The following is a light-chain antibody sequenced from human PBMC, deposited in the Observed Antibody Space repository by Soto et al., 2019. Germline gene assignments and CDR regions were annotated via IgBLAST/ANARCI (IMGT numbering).Light chain of an antibody. Sequence: DVVVTQSPLSLPVTLGQAASISSRPSQSLVYRDGNTYLSWFHQRTGQSQRRLIYKVSNRDSGVPDRFSGSGSGTDSTLKISRVEAEDVGVYYCMQGTHWPPITFGQGTRLEI. CDR1: QSLVYRDGNTY. CDR3: MQGTHWPPIT. CDR2: KVS. J-gene: IGKJ5*01. V-gene: IGKV2-30*01.